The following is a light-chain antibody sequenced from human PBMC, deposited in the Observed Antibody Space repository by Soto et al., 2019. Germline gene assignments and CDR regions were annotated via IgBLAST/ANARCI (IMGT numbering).Light chain of an antibody. Sequence: EIVMTQSPATLSVSPGERATRSCRASQSVSSNLACYQQKPGQAPRLLIYGASTIATGTPASFSGSGSRTESTLTISSLQSEDFAVYYCQQYNNWPRTFGQGTTVDIK. CDR1: QSVSSN. CDR3: QQYNNWPRT. CDR2: GAS. V-gene: IGKV3-15*01. J-gene: IGKJ1*01.